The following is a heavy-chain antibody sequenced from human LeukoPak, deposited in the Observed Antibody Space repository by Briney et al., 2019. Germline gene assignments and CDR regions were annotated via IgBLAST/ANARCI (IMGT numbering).Heavy chain of an antibody. J-gene: IGHJ3*02. CDR3: ARGSVPYYYDSSGYYDAFDI. D-gene: IGHD3-22*01. Sequence: SETLSLTCTVSGGSIRSYYWSWIRQPAGKELEWIGRIYTSGSTNYNPSLESRVTMSVDTSKNQFSLKLSSVTAPDTAVYYCARGSVPYYYDSSGYYDAFDIWGQGTMVTVSS. CDR2: IYTSGST. V-gene: IGHV4-4*07. CDR1: GGSIRSYY.